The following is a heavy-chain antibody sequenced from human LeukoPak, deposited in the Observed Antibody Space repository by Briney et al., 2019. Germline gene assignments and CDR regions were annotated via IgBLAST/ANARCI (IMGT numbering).Heavy chain of an antibody. Sequence: PGGSLRLSCAASGFTFSSYGMHWVRQAPGKGLEWVAFIRYDGSNKYYADSVKGRFTISRDNSKNTLYLQMNSLRAEDTAVYYCARYCSGGSCYQGARDYWGQGTLVTVSS. D-gene: IGHD2-15*01. CDR1: GFTFSSYG. V-gene: IGHV3-30*02. CDR3: ARYCSGGSCYQGARDY. CDR2: IRYDGSNK. J-gene: IGHJ4*02.